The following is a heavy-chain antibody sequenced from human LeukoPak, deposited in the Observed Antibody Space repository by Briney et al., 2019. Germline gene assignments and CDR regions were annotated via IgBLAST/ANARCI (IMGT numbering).Heavy chain of an antibody. CDR2: ISAYNGNT. D-gene: IGHD5-24*01. Sequence: ASAKVSFKASVYTFTCYGISWVRQAPGQGLEWMGWISAYNGNTNYAQKLQGRVTMNTDTTTSTAYMELRSLRYDDTAVYYCAREGRRWLQTRGDFDIWGQVTMVTVS. J-gene: IGHJ3*02. V-gene: IGHV1-18*01. CDR1: VYTFTCYG. CDR3: AREGRRWLQTRGDFDI.